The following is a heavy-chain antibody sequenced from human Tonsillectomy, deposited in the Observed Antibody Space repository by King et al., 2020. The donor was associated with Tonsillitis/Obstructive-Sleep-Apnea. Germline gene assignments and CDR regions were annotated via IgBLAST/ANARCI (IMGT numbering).Heavy chain of an antibody. CDR3: ARGAVVGATPYFDY. J-gene: IGHJ4*02. V-gene: IGHV3-48*03. CDR2: ISSGGSTM. D-gene: IGHD1-26*01. Sequence: VQLVESGGGLVQPGGSLRLSCAASGFTFTNDEMNWVRQAPGKGLEWVSYISSGGSTMYYADSVKGRFTISRDNGKNSLYLRMNSLRAEDTAVYYCARGAVVGATPYFDYWGQGALVTVSS. CDR1: GFTFTNDE.